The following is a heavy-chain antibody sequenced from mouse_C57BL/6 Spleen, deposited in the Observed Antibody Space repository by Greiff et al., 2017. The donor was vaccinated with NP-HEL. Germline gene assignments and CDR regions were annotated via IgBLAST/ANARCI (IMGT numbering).Heavy chain of an antibody. CDR3: THSSGYLRDYAMDY. D-gene: IGHD3-2*02. Sequence: EVQLQQSGTVLARPGASVKMSCKTSGYTFTSYWMHWVKQRPGQGLEWIGAIYPGNSDTSYNQKFKGKAKLTAVTSASTAYMELSGLTNEDSAVYYCTHSSGYLRDYAMDYWGQGTSVTVSS. CDR1: GYTFTSYW. V-gene: IGHV1-5*01. CDR2: IYPGNSDT. J-gene: IGHJ4*01.